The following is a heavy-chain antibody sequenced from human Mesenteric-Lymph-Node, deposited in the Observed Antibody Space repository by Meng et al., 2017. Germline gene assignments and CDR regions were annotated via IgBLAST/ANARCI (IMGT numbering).Heavy chain of an antibody. CDR3: ATIDSSGYYYDAFDI. V-gene: IGHV5-51*01. D-gene: IGHD3-22*01. CDR2: IYPGDSDT. CDR1: GYTFTNYW. Sequence: GESLKISCKGSGYTFTNYWIGWVRQMPGKGLEWMGIIYPGDSDTRYSPSFQGQVTISADKSISTAYLQWSSLKASDTAMYYCATIDSSGYYYDAFDIWGQGTMVTVSS. J-gene: IGHJ3*02.